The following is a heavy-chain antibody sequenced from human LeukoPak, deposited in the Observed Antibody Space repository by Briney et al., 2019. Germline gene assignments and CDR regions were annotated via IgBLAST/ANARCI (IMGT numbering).Heavy chain of an antibody. V-gene: IGHV3-23*01. J-gene: IGHJ6*03. D-gene: IGHD3-10*01. Sequence: PGGSLRLSCAASEFTFSSYAMSWVRQAPGKGLEWVSTISGSGGSTYYADSVKGRFTISRDNSKNTLYLQMNSLKGDDTAVYYCAKDSAFYYIDVWGKGTTVIISS. CDR1: EFTFSSYA. CDR2: ISGSGGST. CDR3: AKDSAFYYIDV.